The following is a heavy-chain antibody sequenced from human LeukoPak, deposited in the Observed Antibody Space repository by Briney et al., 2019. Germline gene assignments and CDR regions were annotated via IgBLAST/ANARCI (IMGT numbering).Heavy chain of an antibody. J-gene: IGHJ4*02. D-gene: IGHD5-12*01. Sequence: PSETLSLTCTVSGDSSSSYYWSWIRQPPGKTLEWIGYIHSSGRTNYNPSLESRVTMSVDTSKNQFSLKLSSVTAADTAVYYCVRGGGYLPDYWGQGTLVTVSS. CDR3: VRGGGYLPDY. CDR1: GDSSSSYY. CDR2: IHSSGRT. V-gene: IGHV4-59*01.